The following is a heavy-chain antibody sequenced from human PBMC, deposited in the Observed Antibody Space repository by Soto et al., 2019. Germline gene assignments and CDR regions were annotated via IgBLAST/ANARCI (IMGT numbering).Heavy chain of an antibody. D-gene: IGHD3-3*01. CDR2: INHSGST. CDR3: ARGIFRLRFLEWPNWFDP. Sequence: SETLSLTCAVYGGSFSGYYWSWIRQPPGKGLEWIGEINHSGSTNYNPSLKSRVTISVDTSKNQFSLKLSSVTAADTAVYYCARGIFRLRFLEWPNWFDPWGKGTLVTVSS. CDR1: GGSFSGYY. V-gene: IGHV4-34*01. J-gene: IGHJ5*02.